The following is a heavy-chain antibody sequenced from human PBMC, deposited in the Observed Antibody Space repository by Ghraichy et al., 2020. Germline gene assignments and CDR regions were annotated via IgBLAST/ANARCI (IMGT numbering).Heavy chain of an antibody. CDR3: ATLSSWPGSSYSSLLDY. D-gene: IGHD3-10*01. Sequence: GGSLRLSCAASGFTFNTYKMSWVRQAPGKGLEWLSYISASSNTKYYADSVKGRFTISRDNAKNSLYLQMNSLKAEDTAVYYCATLSSWPGSSYSSLLDYWGQGTLVTVSS. J-gene: IGHJ4*01. CDR2: ISASSNTK. CDR1: GFTFNTYK. V-gene: IGHV3-48*03.